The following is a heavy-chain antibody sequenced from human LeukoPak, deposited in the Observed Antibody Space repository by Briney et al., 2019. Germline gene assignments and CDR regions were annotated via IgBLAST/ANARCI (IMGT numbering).Heavy chain of an antibody. J-gene: IGHJ4*02. D-gene: IGHD1-26*01. CDR1: GFAFTSYT. CDR2: ISSGSSYI. CDR3: TRDFRGSYADY. V-gene: IGHV3-21*01. Sequence: GGSLRLSCAASGFAFTSYTMNWVRQAPGKGLEWVSSISSGSSYIYYADSVQGLFTISRDNAKNSLYLQVNSLRVEDTAVYYCTRDFRGSYADYWGQGTLVTVSS.